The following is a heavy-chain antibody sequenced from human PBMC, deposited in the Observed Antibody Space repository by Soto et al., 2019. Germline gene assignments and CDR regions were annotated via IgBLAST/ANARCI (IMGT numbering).Heavy chain of an antibody. Sequence: EVQLVESGRGLVQPGRSLRLSCVISGVAFDDYAMHWVRQVPGKGLEWVAGISWSGSTIDYADSVKGRFTISRDNAKNSLYLEMSGLRPDDTAVYYCTKEVRHHFSYYFDNWGQGTLVTVSS. CDR3: TKEVRHHFSYYFDN. CDR2: ISWSGSTI. V-gene: IGHV3-9*01. J-gene: IGHJ4*02. D-gene: IGHD3-3*02. CDR1: GVAFDDYA.